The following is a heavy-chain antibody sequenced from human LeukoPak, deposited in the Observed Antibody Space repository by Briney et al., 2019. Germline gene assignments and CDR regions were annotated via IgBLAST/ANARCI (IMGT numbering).Heavy chain of an antibody. CDR2: IKSKTDGGTT. V-gene: IGHV3-15*01. D-gene: IGHD1-7*01. CDR3: TTGRRVITGTTRPDY. J-gene: IGHJ4*02. CDR1: GFTFINAW. Sequence: GGSLRLSCAASGFTFINAWMSWVRQAPGKGLEWVGRIKSKTDGGTTDYAAPVKGRFTISRDDSKNTLYLQMNSLKTEDTAVYYCTTGRRVITGTTRPDYWGQGTLVTVSS.